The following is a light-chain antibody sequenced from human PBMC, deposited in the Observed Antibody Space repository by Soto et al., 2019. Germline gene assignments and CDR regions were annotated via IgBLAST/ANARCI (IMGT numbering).Light chain of an antibody. V-gene: IGLV2-23*01. CDR2: VGN. CDR1: RNDIGTYNL. Sequence: QSALTQPASVSESPGQSISISCGGGRNDIGTYNLVSWYQQHPGKAPKLIIYVGNKRPSGVSNRFSGSRSGNTASLTISGLQAEDEADYYCCSYTDGSSLLFGGGTKLTVL. CDR3: CSYTDGSSLL. J-gene: IGLJ3*02.